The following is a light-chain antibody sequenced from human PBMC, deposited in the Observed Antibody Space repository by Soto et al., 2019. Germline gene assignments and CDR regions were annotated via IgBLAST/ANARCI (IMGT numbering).Light chain of an antibody. V-gene: IGKV1-39*01. CDR3: QQSYSTRLT. Sequence: DIQMTQSPSSLSASVGDRVTITCRASQSISSYLNWYQQKPGKAPKLLIYAASILQSGVPSRFSGSGSGTDFTLTISSLQPEDFATYYCQQSYSTRLTFGPGTKVDIK. J-gene: IGKJ3*01. CDR2: AAS. CDR1: QSISSY.